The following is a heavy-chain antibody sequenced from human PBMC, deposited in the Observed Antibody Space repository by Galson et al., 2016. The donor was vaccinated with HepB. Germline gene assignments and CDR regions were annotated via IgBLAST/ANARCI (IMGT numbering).Heavy chain of an antibody. CDR1: GFTVSSNY. V-gene: IGHV3-66*04. Sequence: SLRLSCAASGFTVSSNYMSWVRQAPGKGLEWVSVIYSGGSTYYADSVKGRFTFFRDNSKNTLYLQMNYLRDDDTAVYYCPRHRGWYGEGFFDDCGPGTLVTVSS. J-gene: IGHJ4*02. CDR2: IYSGGST. D-gene: IGHD6-19*01. CDR3: PRHRGWYGEGFFDD.